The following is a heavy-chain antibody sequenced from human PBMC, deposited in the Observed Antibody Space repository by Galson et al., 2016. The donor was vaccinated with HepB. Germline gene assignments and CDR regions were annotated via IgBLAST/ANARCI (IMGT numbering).Heavy chain of an antibody. Sequence: SVKVSCKASGGTFSSYVINWVRLAPGQGLEWMGGIIPIFGTAKFAEKFQGRVTILADESTSTSYMELSSLRSDDTAVYYCARTWDDSNGHNAFDLWGQGKMVTVSS. CDR1: GGTFSSYV. CDR2: IIPIFGTA. J-gene: IGHJ3*01. CDR3: ARTWDDSNGHNAFDL. D-gene: IGHD3-22*01. V-gene: IGHV1-69*13.